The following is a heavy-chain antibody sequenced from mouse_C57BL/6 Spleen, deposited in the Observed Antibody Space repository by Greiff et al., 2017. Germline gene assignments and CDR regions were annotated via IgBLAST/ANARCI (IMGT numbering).Heavy chain of an antibody. V-gene: IGHV5-17*01. CDR1: GFTFSDYG. CDR3: ARELLSYAMDY. Sequence: EVKLVESGGGLVKPGGSLKLSCAASGFTFSDYGMHWVRQAPEKGLEWVAYISSGSSTIYYADTVKGRFTISRDNAKNTLSLQMTSRRSEDTAMYYCARELLSYAMDYWGQGTSVTVSS. J-gene: IGHJ4*01. CDR2: ISSGSSTI. D-gene: IGHD2-1*01.